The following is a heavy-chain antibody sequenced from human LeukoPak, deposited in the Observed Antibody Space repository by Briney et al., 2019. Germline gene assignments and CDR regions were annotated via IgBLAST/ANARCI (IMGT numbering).Heavy chain of an antibody. Sequence: GGSLRLSCAASGFTFSSYGMHWVRQAPGKGLVWVSRINFDGTTTTYADSVKGRFTISRDKSKNTLYLQMNSLRAEDTALYYCARDQITTVRGVIARSTDYYDYYYMDVWGKGTTVTVSS. CDR1: GFTFSSYG. V-gene: IGHV3-74*01. CDR3: ARDQITTVRGVIARSTDYYDYYYMDV. CDR2: INFDGTTT. D-gene: IGHD3-10*01. J-gene: IGHJ6*03.